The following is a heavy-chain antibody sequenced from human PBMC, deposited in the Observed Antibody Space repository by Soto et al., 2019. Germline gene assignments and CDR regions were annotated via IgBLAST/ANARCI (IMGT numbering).Heavy chain of an antibody. CDR2: ISGSGGST. CDR1: GFTFSSYA. D-gene: IGHD2-2*01. V-gene: IGHV3-23*01. J-gene: IGHJ4*02. CDR3: AKGRRGCSSTSCYLDY. Sequence: QPGGSLRLSCAASGFTFSSYAMSWVRQAPGKGLEWVSAISGSGGSTHYADSVKGRFTISRDNSKNTLYLQMNSLRAEDTAVYYCAKGRRGCSSTSCYLDYWGQGTLVTVSS.